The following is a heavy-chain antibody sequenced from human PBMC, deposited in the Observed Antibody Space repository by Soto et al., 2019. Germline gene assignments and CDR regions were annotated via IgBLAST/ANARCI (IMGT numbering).Heavy chain of an antibody. CDR1: GYIFSNYY. V-gene: IGHV1-46*04. CDR2: INPRTGST. Sequence: HVQLVQSGAEVKKPGASVKVSCKASGYIFSNYYMWWVRQAPGQGLEWVGLINPRTGSTAYAHKLQGRIALARDTSASTGYMELRSLGSEDTAVYFCTTPTLMGYTTLVAYWVQGTLVTVSS. D-gene: IGHD1-26*01. CDR3: TTPTLMGYTTLVAY. J-gene: IGHJ4*02.